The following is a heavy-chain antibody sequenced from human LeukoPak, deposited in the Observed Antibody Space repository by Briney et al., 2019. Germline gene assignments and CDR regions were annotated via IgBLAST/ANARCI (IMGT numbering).Heavy chain of an antibody. V-gene: IGHV3-74*01. Sequence: PGGSLRLSCAASGFIFSSYWMHWVRQAPGKGLVWVSRINNDGTSTSYADSVKGRFTISRDNAKNTLYLQMNSLRAEDTAVYYCAELGIIMIGGVWGKGTTVTISS. J-gene: IGHJ6*04. CDR2: INNDGTST. D-gene: IGHD3-10*02. CDR3: AELGIIMIGGV. CDR1: GFIFSSYW.